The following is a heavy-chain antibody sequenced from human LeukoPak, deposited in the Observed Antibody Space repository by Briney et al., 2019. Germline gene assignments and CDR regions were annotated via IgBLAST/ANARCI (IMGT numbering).Heavy chain of an antibody. V-gene: IGHV3-30*04. Sequence: GGSLRLSCPPSGFTFSSYAMHWVRQAPGKGLEWVAVISYDGSNKYYADSVKGRFTISRDNSKNTLYLQMNSLRAEDTAVYYCARDQGITFGGVIVPDYWGQGTLVTVSS. D-gene: IGHD3-16*02. J-gene: IGHJ4*02. CDR1: GFTFSSYA. CDR2: ISYDGSNK. CDR3: ARDQGITFGGVIVPDY.